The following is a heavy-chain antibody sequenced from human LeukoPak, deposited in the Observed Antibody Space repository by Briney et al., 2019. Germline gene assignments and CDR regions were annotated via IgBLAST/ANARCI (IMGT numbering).Heavy chain of an antibody. CDR1: GYTFTGSY. CDR3: ARTRSVGRVTDAFDI. D-gene: IGHD2-2*01. V-gene: IGHV1-2*02. J-gene: IGHJ3*02. CDR2: INPNSGGT. Sequence: GASVKLSCKASGYTFTGSYIHWVRQAPGQGLEWMGWINPNSGGTNYAQKFQERVTMTRDTSISTAYMELSRLRSADTAVYYCARTRSVGRVTDAFDIWGQGTMVTVSS.